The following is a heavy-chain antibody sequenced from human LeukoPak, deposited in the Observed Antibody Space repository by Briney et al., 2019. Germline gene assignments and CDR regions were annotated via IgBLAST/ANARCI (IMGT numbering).Heavy chain of an antibody. CDR2: FDPEDGET. V-gene: IGHV1-24*01. D-gene: IGHD6-19*01. CDR1: GYTLTELS. CDR3: ATVPRPGIAVAGQYYYYYYMDV. J-gene: IGHJ6*03. Sequence: ASVKVSCKVSGYTLTELSMHWVQQAPGKGLEWMGGFDPEDGETIYAQKFQGRVTMTEDTSTDTAYMELSSLRSEDTAVYYCATVPRPGIAVAGQYYYYYYMDVWGKGTTVTVSS.